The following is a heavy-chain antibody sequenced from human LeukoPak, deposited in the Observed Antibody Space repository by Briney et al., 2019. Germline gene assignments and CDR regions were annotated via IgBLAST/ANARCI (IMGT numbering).Heavy chain of an antibody. CDR2: IIPSGGST. J-gene: IGHJ3*01. D-gene: IGHD3-16*01. Sequence: GGTLRLSCAASGFTFSDYGVNWVRQAPGKGLGWVSGIIPSGGSTYYADSVKGRFTISRDNSKNTLYLQMNSLRAEDTAIYYCARDRRWGSFDLWGQGTMVTVSS. CDR1: GFTFSDYG. V-gene: IGHV3-23*01. CDR3: ARDRRWGSFDL.